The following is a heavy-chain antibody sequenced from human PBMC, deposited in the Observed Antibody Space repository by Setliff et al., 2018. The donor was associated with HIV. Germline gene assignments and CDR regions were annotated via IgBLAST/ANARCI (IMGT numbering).Heavy chain of an antibody. V-gene: IGHV4-39*01. CDR2: IHHSGST. D-gene: IGHD3-3*01. CDR1: GPSVSGTDYY. CDR3: ARPSFGIGGGSIFDS. J-gene: IGHJ4*02. Sequence: SETLSLTCTVSGPSVSGTDYYWGWIRLPPGKGLEWIASIHHSGSTWYNPSLKSRVTISADMSKNRFSLKLFSVTAADTAVYYCARPSFGIGGGSIFDSWGQGTVVTVSS.